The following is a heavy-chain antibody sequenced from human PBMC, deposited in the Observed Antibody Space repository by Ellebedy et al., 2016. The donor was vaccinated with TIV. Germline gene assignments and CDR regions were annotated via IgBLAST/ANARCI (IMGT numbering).Heavy chain of an antibody. D-gene: IGHD3-16*01. Sequence: GESLKISCAASGFNFGDYWMGWVRQAPGKGLEWVGNIKQDGLDKNYADSVKGRFTISRDNAKNSLHLHMNSLSAEDTAVYFCVRDKVWRNSWPYYYYGMDVWGQGTTVTVSS. CDR1: GFNFGDYW. V-gene: IGHV3-7*03. CDR2: IKQDGLDK. CDR3: VRDKVWRNSWPYYYYGMDV. J-gene: IGHJ6*02.